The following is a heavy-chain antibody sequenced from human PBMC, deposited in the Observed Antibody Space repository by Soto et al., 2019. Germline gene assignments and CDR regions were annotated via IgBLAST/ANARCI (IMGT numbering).Heavy chain of an antibody. V-gene: IGHV3-7*01. J-gene: IGHJ6*03. D-gene: IGHD3-16*02. CDR1: GFTFSSYW. Sequence: GGSLRLSCAASGFTFSSYWMSWVRQAPGKGLEWVANIKQDGSEKYYVDSVKGRFTISRDNAKNSLYLQMNSLRAEDTAVYYCAREYYDYIWGSYLGPHYYYYMDVWGKGTTVTVSS. CDR2: IKQDGSEK. CDR3: AREYYDYIWGSYLGPHYYYYMDV.